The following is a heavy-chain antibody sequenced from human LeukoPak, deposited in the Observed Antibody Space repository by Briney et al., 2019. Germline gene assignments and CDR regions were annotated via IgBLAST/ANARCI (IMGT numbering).Heavy chain of an antibody. V-gene: IGHV1-46*01. J-gene: IGHJ4*02. CDR2: INPSVGNT. CDR3: ARDTDPYSSGWYDGEGIFDY. D-gene: IGHD6-19*01. CDR1: GYTFTSYY. Sequence: ASVKVSCKASGYTFTSYYMHWVRQAPGQGLEWMGIINPSVGNTSYAQKFRGRVTMTMDTSTSTVYIELSSLRSEDTAVYYCARDTDPYSSGWYDGEGIFDYWGQGTLVSVST.